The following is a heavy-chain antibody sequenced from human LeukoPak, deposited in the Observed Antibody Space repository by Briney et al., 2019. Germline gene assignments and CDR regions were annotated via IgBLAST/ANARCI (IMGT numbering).Heavy chain of an antibody. V-gene: IGHV1-46*01. CDR2: INPSGGST. Sequence: GASVKVSCKASGYTFTSYYMHWVRQAPGQGLEWMGIINPSGGSTSYAQKFQGRVTMTRDMSTSTVYMELSSLRSEDTAVYYCARAAVAGTRYYYYMDVWGKGTTVTVSS. CDR1: GYTFTSYY. CDR3: ARAAVAGTRYYYYMDV. D-gene: IGHD6-19*01. J-gene: IGHJ6*03.